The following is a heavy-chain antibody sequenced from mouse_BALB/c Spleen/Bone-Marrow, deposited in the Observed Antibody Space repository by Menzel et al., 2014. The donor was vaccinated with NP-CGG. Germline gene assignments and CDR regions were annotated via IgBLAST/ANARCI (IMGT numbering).Heavy chain of an antibody. V-gene: IGHV14-3*02. D-gene: IGHD4-1*01. CDR2: IDPANGNT. CDR3: ARWEYYAMDY. J-gene: IGHJ4*01. Sequence: EVNVAESGAELEKPGASVKLTCTASGFNIKDTYMHWVKQRPEQGLEWIGRIDPANGNTTYDPKFQGKATITADTSSNAAYLQLSSLTSEDTAVYYCARWEYYAMDYWGQGTSVTVSS. CDR1: GFNIKDTY.